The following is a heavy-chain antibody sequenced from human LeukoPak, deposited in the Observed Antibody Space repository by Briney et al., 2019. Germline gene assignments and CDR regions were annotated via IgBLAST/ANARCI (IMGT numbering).Heavy chain of an antibody. J-gene: IGHJ5*02. CDR2: IYYSGST. CDR1: GGSISSGGYY. CDR3: ARVAGATMVRGVIRWFDP. D-gene: IGHD3-10*01. V-gene: IGHV4-31*03. Sequence: SETLSLTCTVSGGSISSGGYYWSWIRQHPWKGLEWIGYIYYSGSTYYNPSLKSRVTISVDTSKNQFSLKLSSVTAADTAVYYCARVAGATMVRGVIRWFDPWGQGTLVTVSS.